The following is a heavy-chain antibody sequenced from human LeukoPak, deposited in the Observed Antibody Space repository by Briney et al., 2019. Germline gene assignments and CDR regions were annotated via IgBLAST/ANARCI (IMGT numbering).Heavy chain of an antibody. CDR3: AKDPKYYDYVWGSYRYTGESDY. Sequence: SGGSLRLSCAASGFTFSSYAMSWVRQAPGKGLEWVSAISGSGGSTYYADSVKGRFTISRDNSKNTLYLQMNSLRAVDTAVYYCAKDPKYYDYVWGSYRYTGESDYWGQGTLVTVSS. J-gene: IGHJ4*02. D-gene: IGHD3-16*02. V-gene: IGHV3-23*01. CDR2: ISGSGGST. CDR1: GFTFSSYA.